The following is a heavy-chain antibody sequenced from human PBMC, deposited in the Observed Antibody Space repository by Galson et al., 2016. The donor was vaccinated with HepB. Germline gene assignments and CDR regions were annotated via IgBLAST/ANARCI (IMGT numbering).Heavy chain of an antibody. V-gene: IGHV3-21*01. CDR1: GFTFSSYS. CDR3: ARLSLVSAGTVDY. CDR2: ISSSSSYI. Sequence: SLRLSCAASGFTFSSYSMNWVRQAPGKGLEWVSSISSSSSYIYYADSVKGRFTISRDNAKNSLYLQMNSLRAEDTAVYYCARLSLVSAGTVDYWGQGTLVVVSS. J-gene: IGHJ4*02. D-gene: IGHD6-19*01.